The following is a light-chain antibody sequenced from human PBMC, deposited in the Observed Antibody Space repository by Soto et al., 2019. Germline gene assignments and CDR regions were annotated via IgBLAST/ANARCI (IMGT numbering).Light chain of an antibody. CDR1: QGISNY. CDR2: AAT. J-gene: IGKJ1*01. CDR3: QKYNSAPWT. V-gene: IGKV1-27*01. Sequence: DIQMTQSPSSLSASVGDRVTITCRASQGISNYLAWYQQKPGKVPKLLIYAATTLQSAVPSRFSSSGSGTDFTLNISSLQPEDVATYYCQKYNSAPWTFGQGTKVDIK.